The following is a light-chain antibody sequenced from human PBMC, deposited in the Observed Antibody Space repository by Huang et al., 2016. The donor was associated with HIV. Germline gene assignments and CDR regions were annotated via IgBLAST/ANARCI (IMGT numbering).Light chain of an antibody. V-gene: IGKV1-39*01. J-gene: IGKJ5*01. CDR2: DTS. CDR1: QTISSY. CDR3: QQSYSTSIT. Sequence: DIQMTQSPSSLSASVGDRVTITCRASQTISSYLNWYKQKPGKAPKLLIYDTSSLQSGVPSRFSGGGSGTDFTLTITSLQPEDFATYYCQQSYSTSITFGQGTRLEIK.